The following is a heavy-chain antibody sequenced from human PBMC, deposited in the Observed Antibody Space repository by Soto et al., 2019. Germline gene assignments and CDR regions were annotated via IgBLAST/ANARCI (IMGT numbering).Heavy chain of an antibody. D-gene: IGHD6-13*01. J-gene: IGHJ6*02. CDR2: IYWDDDK. CDR3: AHTEYSSSWVPAADYYYYGMDV. V-gene: IGHV2-5*08. Sequence: TLSLTCTVSGGSISSYYWSWIRQPPGKALEWLALIYWDDDKRYSPSLKSRLTITKDTSKNQVVLTMTNMDPVDTATYYCAHTEYSSSWVPAADYYYYGMDVWGQGTTVTVSS. CDR1: GGSISSYYW.